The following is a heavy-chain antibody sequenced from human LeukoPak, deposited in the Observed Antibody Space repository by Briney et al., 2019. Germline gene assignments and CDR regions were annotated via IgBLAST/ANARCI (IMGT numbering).Heavy chain of an antibody. CDR3: ARDTLYSSSWRNPFDY. D-gene: IGHD6-13*01. CDR1: GYTFTSYY. CDR2: INPSGGST. V-gene: IGHV1-46*01. Sequence: ASVKVSCKASGYTFTSYYMHWVRQAPGQGLEWMGIINPSGGSTSYAQKFQGRVTMTRDTSTSKVYMELSSLRSEDTAVYYCARDTLYSSSWRNPFDYWGQGTLVTVSS. J-gene: IGHJ4*02.